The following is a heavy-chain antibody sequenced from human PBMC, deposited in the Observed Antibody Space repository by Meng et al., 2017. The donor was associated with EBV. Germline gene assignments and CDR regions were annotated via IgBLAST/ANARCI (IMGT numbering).Heavy chain of an antibody. J-gene: IGHJ5*02. CDR1: GYTFTSYD. Sequence: QAQLVQSGAEVEKPGASLKVSCKASGYTFTSYDINWVRQATGQGLEWMGWMNPNSGNTGYAQKFQGRVTMTRNTSISTAYMELSSLRSEDTAVYYCARGPYYYDSSGYYYGEFDPWGQGTLVTVSS. D-gene: IGHD3-22*01. CDR3: ARGPYYYDSSGYYYGEFDP. CDR2: MNPNSGNT. V-gene: IGHV1-8*01.